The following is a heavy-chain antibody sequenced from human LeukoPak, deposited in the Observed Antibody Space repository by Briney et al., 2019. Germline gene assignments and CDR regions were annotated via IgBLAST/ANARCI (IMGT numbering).Heavy chain of an antibody. V-gene: IGHV4-59*01. CDR2: IYYSGST. CDR1: GGSISSYY. J-gene: IGHJ3*02. Sequence: SETLSLTCTVSGGSISSYYWSWIRQPPGKGLEWIGYIYYSGSTNYNPSLKSRVTISVDTSKNQFSLKLSSVTAADTAVYYCARDLAGRGGIVGYAFDIWGQGTMVTVSS. D-gene: IGHD2-15*01. CDR3: ARDLAGRGGIVGYAFDI.